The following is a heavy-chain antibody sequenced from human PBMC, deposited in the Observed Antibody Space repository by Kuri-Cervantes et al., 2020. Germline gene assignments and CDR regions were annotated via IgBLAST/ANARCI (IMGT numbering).Heavy chain of an antibody. CDR1: GYTFTSYG. Sequence: SGKGCCKASGYTFTSYGISWVRQAPGQGLEWMGGIIPIFGTANYAQKFQGRVTIIADESTSTAYMELSSLRSEDTAVYYCASSPTIFGVVTNDDLYYFDYWGQGTLVTVSS. V-gene: IGHV1-69*13. CDR2: IIPIFGTA. D-gene: IGHD3-3*01. J-gene: IGHJ4*02. CDR3: ASSPTIFGVVTNDDLYYFDY.